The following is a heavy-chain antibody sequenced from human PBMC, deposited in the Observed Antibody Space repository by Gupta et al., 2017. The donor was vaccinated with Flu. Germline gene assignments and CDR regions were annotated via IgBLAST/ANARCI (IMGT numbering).Heavy chain of an antibody. CDR3: ARDRRDLDKGYYYYYMDV. J-gene: IGHJ6*03. Sequence: QPPLVQSGGHWVRPAGAVRLSSPAPGSPSRDACMTWSRQAPGKGLEWLAYITSSGGTVFYADSGKGRFTVSRDNAKNSLYLDMGALTADDAATYYCARDRRDLDKGYYYYYMDVWGQGATINVSS. V-gene: IGHV3-11*01. CDR2: ITSSGGTV. CDR1: GSPSRDAC. D-gene: IGHD3-9*01.